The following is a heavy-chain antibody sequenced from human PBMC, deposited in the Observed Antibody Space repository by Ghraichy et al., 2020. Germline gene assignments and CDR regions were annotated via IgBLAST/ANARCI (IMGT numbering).Heavy chain of an antibody. CDR3: ARHEQVRGDDGDWFDP. CDR2: IYYSGST. J-gene: IGHJ5*02. V-gene: IGHV4-39*01. CDR1: GGSISSSSYY. Sequence: SETLSLTCTVSGGSISSSSYYWGWIRQPPGKGLEWIGSIYYSGSTYYNPSLKSRVTISVDTSKNQFSLKLSSVTAADTAVYYCARHEQVRGDDGDWFDPWGQGTLVTVSS. D-gene: IGHD7-27*01.